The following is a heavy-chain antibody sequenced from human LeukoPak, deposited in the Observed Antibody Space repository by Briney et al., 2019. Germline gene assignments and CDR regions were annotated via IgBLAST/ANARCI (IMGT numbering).Heavy chain of an antibody. CDR3: TAYEILTGLSP. CDR2: IYPGDSDT. Sequence: GESLKISCKGSGYSFTSYWIGWVREMPGKALEGRGIIYPGDSDTRYSPSFQGQVTISADKSISTAYLQWSSLKASVSVIKQRTAYEILTGLSPWGQGTLVTVSS. CDR1: GYSFTSYW. V-gene: IGHV5-51*01. D-gene: IGHD3-9*01. J-gene: IGHJ5*02.